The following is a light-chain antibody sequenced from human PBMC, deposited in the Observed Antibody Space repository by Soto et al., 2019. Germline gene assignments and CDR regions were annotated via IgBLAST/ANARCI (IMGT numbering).Light chain of an antibody. V-gene: IGKV1-5*01. J-gene: IGKJ1*01. Sequence: DIQMTQSPSTLSGSIGDRVTITCRASQSISKYLGWYQQKPGKAPNLLIYDVSRLESGVPSRFSGSGPGTDFTLTISSLQADDFATYYCQQYNTYSSWTFGQGTKVEI. CDR2: DVS. CDR1: QSISKY. CDR3: QQYNTYSSWT.